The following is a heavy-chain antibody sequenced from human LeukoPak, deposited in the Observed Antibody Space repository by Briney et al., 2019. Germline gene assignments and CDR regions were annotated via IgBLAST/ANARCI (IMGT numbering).Heavy chain of an antibody. Sequence: ASVKVSCKASGYTFTSYDINWVRQATGQGLEWMGWMNPNSGNTGYAQKFQGRVTMTRNTSISTAYMELSSLRSEDTAVYYCATGLLYYDFWSGYSGAYWGQGTLVTVSS. CDR3: ATGLLYYDFWSGYSGAY. CDR1: GYTFTSYD. J-gene: IGHJ4*02. D-gene: IGHD3-3*01. CDR2: MNPNSGNT. V-gene: IGHV1-8*01.